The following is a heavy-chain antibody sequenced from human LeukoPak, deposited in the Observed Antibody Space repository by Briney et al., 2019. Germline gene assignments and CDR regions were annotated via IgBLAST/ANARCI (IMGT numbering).Heavy chain of an antibody. D-gene: IGHD1-26*01. CDR2: IYYSGST. CDR1: GGSISSYY. V-gene: IGHV4-59*01. J-gene: IGHJ4*02. Sequence: SETLSLTCTVSGGSISSYYWSWIRQPPGKGLEWIGYIYYSGSTNYNPSLKSRVTISVDTSKNQFSLKLSSVTAADTAVYYCARAPRVWELLGYYFDYWGQGTLVTVSS. CDR3: ARAPRVWELLGYYFDY.